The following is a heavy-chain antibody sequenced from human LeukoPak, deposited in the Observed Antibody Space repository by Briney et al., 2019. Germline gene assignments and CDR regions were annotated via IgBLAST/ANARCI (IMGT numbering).Heavy chain of an antibody. Sequence: PGGSLRLSCAASGFTFSSYAMSWVRQAPGKGLEWVPAISGSGGSTYYADSVKGRFTISRDNSKNTLYLQMNSLRAEDTAVYYCAKEYYYDSSGYYWLPDYWGQGTLVTVSS. D-gene: IGHD3-22*01. V-gene: IGHV3-23*01. CDR2: ISGSGGST. J-gene: IGHJ4*02. CDR1: GFTFSSYA. CDR3: AKEYYYDSSGYYWLPDY.